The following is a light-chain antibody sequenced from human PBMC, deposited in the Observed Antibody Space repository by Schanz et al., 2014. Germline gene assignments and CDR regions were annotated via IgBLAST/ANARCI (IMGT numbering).Light chain of an antibody. J-gene: IGKJ4*01. CDR2: DAS. V-gene: IGKV3-11*01. CDR3: QQYGALPFT. Sequence: EIVLTQSPATLSLSPGERATLSCRASQSINSYLAWYQQKPGQAPRLLISDASNRATGIPARFSGSGSGTDFTLTISSLEPEDFAVYYCQQYGALPFTFGGGTKVEIK. CDR1: QSINSY.